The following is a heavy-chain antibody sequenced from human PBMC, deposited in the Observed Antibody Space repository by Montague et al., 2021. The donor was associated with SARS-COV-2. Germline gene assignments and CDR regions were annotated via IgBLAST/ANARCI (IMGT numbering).Heavy chain of an antibody. J-gene: IGHJ6*02. CDR3: ARSRGNLQWPFYYYYGMDV. V-gene: IGHV4-4*02. CDR2: IYHSGST. CDR1: GDSISSSNW. D-gene: IGHD6-19*01. Sequence: SETLSLTCAVSGDSISSSNWWSWVRQPPGKGLEWIGEIYHSGSTNYNPSLKSRVTISVDKSKTQFSLKLSSVTAADTAVYYCARSRGNLQWPFYYYYGMDVWGQGTTVTVPS.